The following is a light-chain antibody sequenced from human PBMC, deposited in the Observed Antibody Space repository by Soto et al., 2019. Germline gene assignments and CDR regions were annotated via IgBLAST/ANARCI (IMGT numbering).Light chain of an antibody. CDR2: EVT. Sequence: QSVLTQPPSASGSPGQSVTISCTGTSSGVGAYNYVSWYQQYPGKAPKLMIYEVTKRPSGVPDRFSGSKSDKTASLTVSGLQPEDEADYYCTSYAGSNIWVFGGGTKVTVL. V-gene: IGLV2-8*01. J-gene: IGLJ3*02. CDR1: SSGVGAYNY. CDR3: TSYAGSNIWV.